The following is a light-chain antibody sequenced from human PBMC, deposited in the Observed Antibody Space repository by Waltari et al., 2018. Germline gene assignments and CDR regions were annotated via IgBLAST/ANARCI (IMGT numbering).Light chain of an antibody. J-gene: IGLJ2*01. CDR2: EVS. Sequence: QSALTQPASVSGSPGQSITISCTGTSSDVGHYNLVSWYQQPPGKAPKLIIYEVSQRPSGVSNRFSGSKSGTTASLTISGLQAEDEADFYCCSYAGSGSSVVFGGGTKLTVL. CDR3: CSYAGSGSSVV. V-gene: IGLV2-23*02. CDR1: SSDVGHYNL.